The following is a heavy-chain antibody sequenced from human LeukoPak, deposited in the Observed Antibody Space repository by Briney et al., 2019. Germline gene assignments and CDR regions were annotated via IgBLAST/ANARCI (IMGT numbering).Heavy chain of an antibody. CDR1: GGSIGSTSYY. CDR3: ASVRRGFGESSKYYSYYYMDV. V-gene: IGHV4-39*01. D-gene: IGHD3-10*01. J-gene: IGHJ6*03. Sequence: PSETLSPTCSVSGGSIGSTSYYWGWIRQPPGKGLEWIGNIYYSGSTYFNPSLKSRVTISVDTSKNQFSLKLSAVAAADTAVYYCASVRRGFGESSKYYSYYYMDVWGIGTTVTISS. CDR2: IYYSGST.